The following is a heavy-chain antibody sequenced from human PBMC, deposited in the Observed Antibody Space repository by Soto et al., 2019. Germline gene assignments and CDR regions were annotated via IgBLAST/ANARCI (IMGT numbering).Heavy chain of an antibody. D-gene: IGHD3-3*01. CDR2: ISAYNGNT. Sequence: QVQLVQSGAEVKKPGASVKVSCKASGYTFTSYGISWVRQAPGQGLEWMGWISAYNGNTNYAQKLQGRVTMTTDTSTSTAYMELRSLRSDDTAVYYCARDKRGMNNYDFWSQYYYYGMDVWGQGTTVTVSS. V-gene: IGHV1-18*04. CDR1: GYTFTSYG. J-gene: IGHJ6*02. CDR3: ARDKRGMNNYDFWSQYYYYGMDV.